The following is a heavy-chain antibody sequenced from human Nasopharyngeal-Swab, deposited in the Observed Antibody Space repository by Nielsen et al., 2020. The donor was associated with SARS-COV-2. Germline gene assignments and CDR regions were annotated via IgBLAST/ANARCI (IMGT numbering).Heavy chain of an antibody. Sequence: SETLSLTCTVSGGSISSYYWSWIRQPPGKGLEWIGYIYYSGSTNYNPSLKSRVTISVDTSKNQFSLKLSPVTAADTAVYYCARDGANRYYYYGMDVWGQGTTVTVSS. V-gene: IGHV4-59*01. CDR3: ARDGANRYYYYGMDV. CDR1: GGSISSYY. D-gene: IGHD4/OR15-4a*01. J-gene: IGHJ6*02. CDR2: IYYSGST.